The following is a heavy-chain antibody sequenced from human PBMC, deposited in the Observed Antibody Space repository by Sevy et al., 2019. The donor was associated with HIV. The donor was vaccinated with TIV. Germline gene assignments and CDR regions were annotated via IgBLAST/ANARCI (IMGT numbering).Heavy chain of an antibody. Sequence: GGSLRLSCAASGFTFSSYSMNWVRQAPGKGLEWVSYISSSSSTIYCADSVKGRSTISRDNAKNSLYLQMNSLRDEDTAVYYCARVHPDEHYFDYWGQGTLVTVSS. J-gene: IGHJ4*02. V-gene: IGHV3-48*02. CDR3: ARVHPDEHYFDY. CDR2: ISSSSSTI. CDR1: GFTFSSYS.